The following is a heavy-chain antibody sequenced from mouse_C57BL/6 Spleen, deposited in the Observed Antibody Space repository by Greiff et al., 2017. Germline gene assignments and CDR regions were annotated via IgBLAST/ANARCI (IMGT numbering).Heavy chain of an antibody. V-gene: IGHV5-16*01. D-gene: IGHD1-1*02. CDR2: INYDGSST. Sequence: VMLVESEGGLVQPGRSMKLSCTASGFTFSDYYMAWVRQVPEKGLEWVANINYDGSSTYYLDSLKSRFIISRDNAKNILYLQMSSLKSEDTATYYCARESTYGFAYWGQGTLVTVSA. J-gene: IGHJ3*01. CDR3: ARESTYGFAY. CDR1: GFTFSDYY.